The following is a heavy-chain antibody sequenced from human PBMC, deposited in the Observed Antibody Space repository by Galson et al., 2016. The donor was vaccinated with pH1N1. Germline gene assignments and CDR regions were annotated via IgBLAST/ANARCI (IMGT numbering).Heavy chain of an antibody. CDR1: GGIVSKNA. D-gene: IGHD5/OR15-5a*01. J-gene: IGHJ3*02. Sequence: SVKVSCKASGGIVSKNAISWVRQAPGQGLEWMGRIIPFFRTINYAQKFQGRVTITADESTTTGYMELSSLTSEDTAVYYCARDVYSVYHPDAAFDIWGQGTVVIVSS. CDR2: IIPFFRTI. CDR3: ARDVYSVYHPDAAFDI. V-gene: IGHV1-69*13.